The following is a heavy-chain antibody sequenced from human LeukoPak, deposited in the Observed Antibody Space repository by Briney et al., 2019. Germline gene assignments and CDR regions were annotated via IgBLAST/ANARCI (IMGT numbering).Heavy chain of an antibody. V-gene: IGHV4-59*11. D-gene: IGHD6-25*01. J-gene: IGHJ4*02. CDR1: GGSLHSHY. CDR3: ARSAAGRRTYSYYFDY. Sequence: SGTLSLTRIVSGGSLHSHYWSWLRPPPGKGLAWIGYIYYRGSTNYNPSLKSRVTISVDASKNQFSLKLSSVTPADTAVYYCARSAAGRRTYSYYFDYWGQGTLVTVSS. CDR2: IYYRGST.